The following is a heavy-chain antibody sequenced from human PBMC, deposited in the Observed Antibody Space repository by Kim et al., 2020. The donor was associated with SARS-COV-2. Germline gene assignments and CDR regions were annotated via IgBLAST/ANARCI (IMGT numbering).Heavy chain of an antibody. D-gene: IGHD4-17*01. V-gene: IGHV4-34*01. Sequence: SETLSLTCAVYGGSFSGYYWSWIRQPPGKGLEWIGEINHSGSTNYNPSLKSRVTISVDTSKNQFSLKLSSVTAADTAVYYCARYGDRSRNRYYYYGMDVWGQGTTVTVSS. CDR1: GGSFSGYY. J-gene: IGHJ6*02. CDR2: INHSGST. CDR3: ARYGDRSRNRYYYYGMDV.